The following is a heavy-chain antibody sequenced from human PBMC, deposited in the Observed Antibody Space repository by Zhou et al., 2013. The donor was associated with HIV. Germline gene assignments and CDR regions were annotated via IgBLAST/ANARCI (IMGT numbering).Heavy chain of an antibody. CDR3: ARDHGFWSGRKIDY. D-gene: IGHD3-3*01. CDR2: INAYNANT. V-gene: IGHV1-18*01. J-gene: IGHJ4*02. CDR1: GGTSTSHT. Sequence: QVQSVLSGAEVRKPGSSVKLSCKTSGGTSTSHTVNWVRQVPGHGLEWMGWINAYNANTNYAQKFQGRVTMTTDTSTSTAYMELTRLRSDDTAMYYCARDHGFWSGRKIDYWGQGNLVTVSS.